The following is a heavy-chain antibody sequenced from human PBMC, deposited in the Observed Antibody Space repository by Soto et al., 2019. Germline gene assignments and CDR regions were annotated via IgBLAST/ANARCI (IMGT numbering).Heavy chain of an antibody. D-gene: IGHD2-15*01. J-gene: IGHJ6*02. CDR3: ARGVAVAASGYYYYGMDV. CDR1: GGSISSYY. Sequence: SETLSLTCTVSGGSISSYYWSWIRQPPGKGLEWIGYIYYSGSTNYNPSLKSRVTISVDTSKNQFPLKLSSVTAADTAVYYFARGVAVAASGYYYYGMDVWGQGTTVTVSS. V-gene: IGHV4-59*01. CDR2: IYYSGST.